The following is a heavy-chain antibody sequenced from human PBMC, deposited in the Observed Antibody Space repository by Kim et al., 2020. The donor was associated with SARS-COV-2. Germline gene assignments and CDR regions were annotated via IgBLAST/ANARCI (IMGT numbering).Heavy chain of an antibody. Sequence: GGSLRLSCAASGFTFSSYAMHWVRQAPGKGLEWVAVISYDGSNKYYADSVKGRFTISRDNSKNTLYLQMNSLRAEDTAVYYCARDDSSRNGMDVWGQGTT. D-gene: IGHD6-13*01. J-gene: IGHJ6*02. CDR2: ISYDGSNK. V-gene: IGHV3-30*04. CDR3: ARDDSSRNGMDV. CDR1: GFTFSSYA.